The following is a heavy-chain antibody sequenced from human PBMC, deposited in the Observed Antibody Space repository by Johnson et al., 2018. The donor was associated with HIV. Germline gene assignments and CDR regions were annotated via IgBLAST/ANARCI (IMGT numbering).Heavy chain of an antibody. J-gene: IGHJ3*02. CDR3: ARGCRDGYTCDVFDI. CDR1: GITVSSNY. Sequence: VHLVESGGGLVLPGGSLRLSCAASGITVSSNYMTWVRQGPGKGLEWVSVLNSGGGTYYADSVQGRFTISRANSKNTLYLQMTSLRAEDTAVYYCARGCRDGYTCDVFDIWGQGTTVTVSS. D-gene: IGHD5-24*01. V-gene: IGHV3-66*01. CDR2: LNSGGGT.